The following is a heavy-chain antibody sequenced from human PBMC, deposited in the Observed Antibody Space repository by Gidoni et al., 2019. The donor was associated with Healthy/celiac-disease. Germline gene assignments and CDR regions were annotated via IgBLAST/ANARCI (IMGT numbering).Heavy chain of an antibody. J-gene: IGHJ6*03. CDR3: AGTIFGVVITHKPYYYYYMDV. CDR2: INHSGST. CDR1: GGSFSGYY. V-gene: IGHV4-34*01. D-gene: IGHD3-3*01. Sequence: QVQLQQWGAGRLKPSETLSLTCAVYGGSFSGYYWSWIRQPPGKGLEWIGEINHSGSTNYNPSLKSRVTISVDTSKNQFSLKLSSVTAADTAVYYCAGTIFGVVITHKPYYYYYMDVWGKGTTVTVSS.